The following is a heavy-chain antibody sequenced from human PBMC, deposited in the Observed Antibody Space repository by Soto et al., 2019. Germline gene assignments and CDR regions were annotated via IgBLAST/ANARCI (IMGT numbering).Heavy chain of an antibody. J-gene: IGHJ6*02. CDR2: IYPGDSDT. CDR1: GYSFTSYW. V-gene: IGHV5-51*01. Sequence: GESLKICCKGSGYSFTSYWIGWVRQMPGKGLEWMGIIYPGDSDTRYSPSFQGQVTISADKSISTAYLQWSSLKASDTAMYYCAGGGVRGVITRTRDYYGMDVWGQGTTVT. D-gene: IGHD3-10*01. CDR3: AGGGVRGVITRTRDYYGMDV.